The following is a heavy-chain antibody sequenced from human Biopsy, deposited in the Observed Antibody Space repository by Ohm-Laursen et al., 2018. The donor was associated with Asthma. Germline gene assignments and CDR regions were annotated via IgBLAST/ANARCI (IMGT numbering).Heavy chain of an antibody. J-gene: IGHJ3*02. CDR2: INPSGGST. Sequence: GASVKVSCKLSGYTFTSYYMHWVRQAPGQGLEWMGIINPSGGSTSYAQKFQGRVTMTRDTSTSTVYMDLSSLRSEDTAVYYCARTYFDFLTGQVHDAFAMWGQGTMVTVSS. V-gene: IGHV1-46*01. D-gene: IGHD3-9*01. CDR3: ARTYFDFLTGQVHDAFAM. CDR1: GYTFTSYY.